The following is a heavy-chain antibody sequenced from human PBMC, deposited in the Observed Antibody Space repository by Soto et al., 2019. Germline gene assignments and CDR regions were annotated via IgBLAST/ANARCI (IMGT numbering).Heavy chain of an antibody. Sequence: SETLSLTCTVSGGSISSGGYYWSWIRQHPGKGLEWIGYIYYSGSTYYNPSLKSRVTISVDTSKNQFSLKLSSVTAADTAVYYCARGELVGPGRETHIDYWGQGTLVTVSS. D-gene: IGHD6-6*01. CDR3: ARGELVGPGRETHIDY. J-gene: IGHJ4*02. V-gene: IGHV4-31*03. CDR1: GGSISSGGYY. CDR2: IYYSGST.